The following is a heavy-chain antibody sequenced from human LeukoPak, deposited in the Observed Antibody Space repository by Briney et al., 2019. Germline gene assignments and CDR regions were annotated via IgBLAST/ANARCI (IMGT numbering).Heavy chain of an antibody. J-gene: IGHJ4*02. CDR3: AADYGDYVNDY. Sequence: GGSLRLSCAVSGFTVSSNYMSWVRQAPGKGLEWVSVIYSGGSTYYADSVKGRFTISRDSSKNTLYLQMNSLRAEDTAVYYCAADYGDYVNDYWGQGTLVTVSS. CDR1: GFTVSSNY. V-gene: IGHV3-53*01. CDR2: IYSGGST. D-gene: IGHD4-17*01.